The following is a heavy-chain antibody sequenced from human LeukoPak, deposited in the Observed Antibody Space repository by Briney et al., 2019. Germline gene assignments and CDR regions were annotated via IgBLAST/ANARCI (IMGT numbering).Heavy chain of an antibody. CDR3: ARVVPGLDDY. CDR1: GFTVSSNY. CDR2: IYSGGST. V-gene: IGHV3-66*01. Sequence: QPGGSLRLSCAASGFTVSSNYMSWVRQAPGKGLEWVSVIYSGGSTNYADSVKGRFTISRDNSKNTLYLQMNSLRAEDTAVYYCARVVPGLDDYWGQGTLVTVSS. J-gene: IGHJ4*02. D-gene: IGHD1-26*01.